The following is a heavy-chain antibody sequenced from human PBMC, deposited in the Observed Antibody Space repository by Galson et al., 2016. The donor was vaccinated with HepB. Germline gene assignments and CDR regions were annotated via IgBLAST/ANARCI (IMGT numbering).Heavy chain of an antibody. CDR3: AKRPSGYWGPFDY. D-gene: IGHD3-3*01. V-gene: IGHV3-23*01. CDR1: GFTFSSCA. CDR2: ISSSGDST. J-gene: IGHJ4*02. Sequence: SLRLSCAASGFTFSSCAMSWVRQTPGKGLEWVSSISSSGDSTYYADSVKARFIISRDNSKNTLQLHMSSLRAEDTAIYYCAKRPSGYWGPFDYWGQGILVAASS.